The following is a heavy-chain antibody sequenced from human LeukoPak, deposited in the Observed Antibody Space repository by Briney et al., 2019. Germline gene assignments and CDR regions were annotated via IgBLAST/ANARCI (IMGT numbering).Heavy chain of an antibody. CDR1: GGSISSSYY. V-gene: IGHV4-61*01. CDR2: IYYSGST. D-gene: IGHD1-26*01. CDR3: ASLNSKGWEFDY. J-gene: IGHJ4*02. Sequence: SGTLSLTCAVSGGSISSSYYWSWIRQPPGKGLEWIGYIYYSGSTNYNPSLKSRVTISVDTSKNQFSLKLSSVTAADTAVYYCASLNSKGWEFDYWGQGTLVTVSS.